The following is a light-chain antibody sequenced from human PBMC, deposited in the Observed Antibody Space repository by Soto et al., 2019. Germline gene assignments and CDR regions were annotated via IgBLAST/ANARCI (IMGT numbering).Light chain of an antibody. J-gene: IGKJ5*01. V-gene: IGKV2-28*01. Sequence: DIVMTQSPLSLPVTPGEPASISCRSNQSLLHTNGYNYLDWYMQKPGQSPQLLIYLGSNRASGVPDRFSGSGSGTHFTLKISRVEAADVGVYYCMQALQSITFGQGTRLEIK. CDR3: MQALQSIT. CDR2: LGS. CDR1: QSLLHTNGYNY.